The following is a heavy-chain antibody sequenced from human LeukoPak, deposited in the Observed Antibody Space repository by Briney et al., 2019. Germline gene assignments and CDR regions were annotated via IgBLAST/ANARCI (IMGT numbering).Heavy chain of an antibody. D-gene: IGHD6-19*01. V-gene: IGHV3-21*01. CDR3: ARDQRPGIAVAGTYGMDV. Sequence: GSLRLSCAASGFTFSSYSMNWVRQAPGKGLEWVSSISSSSSYIYYADSVKGRFTISRDNAKNSLYLQMNSLRAEDTAVYYCARDQRPGIAVAGTYGMDVWGQGTTVTVSS. J-gene: IGHJ6*02. CDR1: GFTFSSYS. CDR2: ISSSSSYI.